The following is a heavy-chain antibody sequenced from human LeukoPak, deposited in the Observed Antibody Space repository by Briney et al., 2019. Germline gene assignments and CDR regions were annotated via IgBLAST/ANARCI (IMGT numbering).Heavy chain of an antibody. D-gene: IGHD6-13*01. V-gene: IGHV1-2*02. CDR3: ARNAAPAGTGYYYYGMDV. CDR2: INPNSGGT. CDR1: GYTFTGYY. Sequence: GASVKVSCKASGYTFTGYYMHWVRQAPGQGLEWMGWINPNSGGTNYAQKFQGRVTMTRDTSISTAYMELSRLRSDDTAVYYCARNAAPAGTGYYYYGMDVWGQGTTVTVSS. J-gene: IGHJ6*02.